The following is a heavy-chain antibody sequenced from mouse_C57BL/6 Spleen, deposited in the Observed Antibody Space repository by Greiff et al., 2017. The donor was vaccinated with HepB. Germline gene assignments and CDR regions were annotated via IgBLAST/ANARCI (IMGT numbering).Heavy chain of an antibody. V-gene: IGHV1-76*01. D-gene: IGHD2-3*01. CDR2: IYPGSDNT. Sequence: QVQLKESGAELVRPGASVKLSCKASGYTFTDYYINWVKQRPGQGLEWIARIYPGSDNTYYNEKFKGKATLTAEKSSSTAYMQLSSLTSEDSAVYFCARNGYYRYYFDYWGQGTTLTVSS. CDR3: ARNGYYRYYFDY. CDR1: GYTFTDYY. J-gene: IGHJ2*01.